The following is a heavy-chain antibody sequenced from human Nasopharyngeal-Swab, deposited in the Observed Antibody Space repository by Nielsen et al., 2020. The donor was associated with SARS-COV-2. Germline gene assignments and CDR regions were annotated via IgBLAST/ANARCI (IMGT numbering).Heavy chain of an antibody. CDR3: ARLRYSSSSEGSSYFDY. CDR2: IYPGDSET. D-gene: IGHD6-6*01. V-gene: IGHV5-51*01. CDR1: GYSFTSYW. J-gene: IGHJ4*02. Sequence: GESLKISCKGSGYSFTSYWIGWVRQMPGKGLEWMGIIYPGDSETRYSPSFQGQVTISADKSISTAYLQWSSLKASDTAMYYCARLRYSSSSEGSSYFDYWGQGTLVTVSS.